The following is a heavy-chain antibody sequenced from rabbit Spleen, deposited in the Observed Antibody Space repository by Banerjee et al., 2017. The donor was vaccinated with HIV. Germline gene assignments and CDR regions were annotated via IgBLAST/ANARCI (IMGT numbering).Heavy chain of an antibody. J-gene: IGHJ4*01. V-gene: IGHV1S40*01. D-gene: IGHD1-1*01. CDR3: ARDLVAVIGWNFNL. Sequence: QSLEESGGDLVKPEGSLTLTCTASGFSFSSSYWMCWVRQAPGKGLEWIACIYAGSGGSTYYASWAKGRFTISKTSSTTVTLQMTSLTAADTATYFCARDLVAVIGWNFNLWGPGTLVTVS. CDR2: IYAGSGGST. CDR1: GFSFSSSYW.